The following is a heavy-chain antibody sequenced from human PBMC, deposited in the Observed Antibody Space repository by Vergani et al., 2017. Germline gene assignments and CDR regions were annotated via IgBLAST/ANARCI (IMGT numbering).Heavy chain of an antibody. CDR2: ISSSSSYL. CDR1: GFTFSSYS. CDR3: ASSEIFGGIK. Sequence: EVQLVESGGGLVKPGGSLRLSCAASGFTFSSYSMNWVRQAPGQGLEWVSSISSSSSYLYYADSVKGRFTISRDNAKNSLYLQMNSLRAEDTAVYYCASSEIFGGIKWGQGTLVTVSS. D-gene: IGHD3-3*01. J-gene: IGHJ4*02. V-gene: IGHV3-21*01.